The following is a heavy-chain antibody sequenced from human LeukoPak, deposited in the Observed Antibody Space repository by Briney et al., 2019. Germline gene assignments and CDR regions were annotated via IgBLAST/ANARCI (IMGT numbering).Heavy chain of an antibody. V-gene: IGHV5-51*01. CDR2: IYPGDSDT. Sequence: GESLKISCKGSGYSFTSYWIGWVRQMPGKGLEWMGIIYPGDSDTRCSPSFQGQVTISADKSISTAYLQWSSLKASDTAMYYCAREGGYCTNGVCYLWGFDPWGQGTLVTVSS. D-gene: IGHD2-8*01. J-gene: IGHJ5*02. CDR3: AREGGYCTNGVCYLWGFDP. CDR1: GYSFTSYW.